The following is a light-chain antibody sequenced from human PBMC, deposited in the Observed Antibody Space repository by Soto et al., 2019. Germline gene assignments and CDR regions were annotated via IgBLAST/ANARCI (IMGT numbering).Light chain of an antibody. CDR1: QSITTW. CDR3: QKYNSNSLIP. Sequence: DIQMTQSPSTLSASVGDKVTITCRAGQSITTWLAWYQQKPGKAPKLLIYKASSLENGVPSRFSGSGSGTELHLTISCLQHDDFENYYCQKYNSNSLIPFGGGNKVEIK. V-gene: IGKV1-5*03. J-gene: IGKJ4*01. CDR2: KAS.